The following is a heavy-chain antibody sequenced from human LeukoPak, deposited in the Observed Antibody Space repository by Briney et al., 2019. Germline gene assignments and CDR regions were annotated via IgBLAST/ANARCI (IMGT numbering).Heavy chain of an antibody. D-gene: IGHD3-22*01. J-gene: IGHJ4*02. Sequence: GGSLRLSCAASGFTFSSYWMHWVRQAPGKGLVWVSRINSDGSSTSYADSVKGRFTISRDNAKNTLYLQMNNLRAEDTAVYYCARDLYYYDSSGYFRAFDYWGQGTLVTVSS. CDR3: ARDLYYYDSSGYFRAFDY. CDR2: INSDGSST. V-gene: IGHV3-74*01. CDR1: GFTFSSYW.